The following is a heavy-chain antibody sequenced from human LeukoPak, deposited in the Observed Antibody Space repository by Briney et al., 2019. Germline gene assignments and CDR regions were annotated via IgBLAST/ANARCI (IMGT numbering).Heavy chain of an antibody. CDR2: IKQDGSEK. CDR3: ARGPNYSFYMDV. J-gene: IGHJ6*03. V-gene: IGHV3-7*04. Sequence: GGSLRLSCAASGFTFSNYWMTWVRQAPGKGLEWVANIKQDGSEKYYVDSAKGRFTISRDNTKNTLYLQMNSLRAEDTAVYYCARGPNYSFYMDVWGKGTAVTVSS. CDR1: GFTFSNYW.